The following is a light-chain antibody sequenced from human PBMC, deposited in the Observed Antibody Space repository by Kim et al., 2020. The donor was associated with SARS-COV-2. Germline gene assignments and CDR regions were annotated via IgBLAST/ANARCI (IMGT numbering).Light chain of an antibody. V-gene: IGKV3-20*01. CDR3: QQYGDSLWT. Sequence: PGERATLSCRASQSVTNDYLAWYQQKPGQAPRLLVYGAFRRAIGVPDRFRGSGSGTDFTLTVTGLEPQDFAVYSCQQYGDSLWTFGQGTKVDI. CDR2: GAF. CDR1: QSVTNDY. J-gene: IGKJ1*01.